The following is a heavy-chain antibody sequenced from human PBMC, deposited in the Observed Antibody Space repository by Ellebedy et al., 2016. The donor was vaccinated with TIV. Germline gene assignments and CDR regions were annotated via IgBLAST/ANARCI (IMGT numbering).Heavy chain of an antibody. CDR1: GYTFTGYY. J-gene: IGHJ4*02. CDR2: INPNSGGT. V-gene: IGHV1-2*04. CDR3: ARDQSNGSYPLDY. Sequence: AASVKVSCKASGYTFTGYYMHWVRQAPGQGLEWMGWINPNSGGTNYAKKFQGWVTMTRDTSISTAYMELSRLRSDDTAVYYCARDQSNGSYPLDYWGQGTLVTVSS. D-gene: IGHD1-26*01.